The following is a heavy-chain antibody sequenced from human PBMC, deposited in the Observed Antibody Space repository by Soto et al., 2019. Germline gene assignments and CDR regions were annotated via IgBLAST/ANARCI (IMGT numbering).Heavy chain of an antibody. J-gene: IGHJ5*02. CDR1: GGSISSYY. CDR2: IYTSGST. CDR3: ARAGKVFARPYSWFDP. V-gene: IGHV4-4*07. Sequence: SETLSLTCTVSGGSISSYYWSWIRQPAGKGLEWIGRIYTSGSTNYNPSLKSRVTMSVDTSKNQFSLKLSSVTAADTAVYYCARAGKVFARPYSWFDPWGQGTLVTVFS. D-gene: IGHD3-16*01.